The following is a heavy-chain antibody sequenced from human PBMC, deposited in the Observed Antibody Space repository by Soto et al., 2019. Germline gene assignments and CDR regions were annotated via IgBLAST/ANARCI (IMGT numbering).Heavy chain of an antibody. D-gene: IGHD3-9*01. CDR2: IYYRGNT. J-gene: IGHJ4*02. Sequence: QLQLQESGPGLVKPSETLSLTCSVSGDSINSDKYYWGWIRQPPGTGLEWIGSIYYRGNTYYNPSLQPRVTISLDKSKSQFSLKLNSVTAADSAVYFCARLEGLATISYYFDFWGQGALVTVSS. V-gene: IGHV4-39*01. CDR3: ARLEGLATISYYFDF. CDR1: GDSINSDKYY.